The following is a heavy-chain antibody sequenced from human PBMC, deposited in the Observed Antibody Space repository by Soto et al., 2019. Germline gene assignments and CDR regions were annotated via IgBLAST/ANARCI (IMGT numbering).Heavy chain of an antibody. Sequence: SGPTLVNPTQTLTLTCTFSGFSLSTSGVGVGWIRQPPGKALEWLALIYWDDDKRYSPSLKSRLTITKDTSKNQVVLTMTNMDPVDTATYYCAHSSYYDSSGYPRRWRSAFDIWGQGTMVTVSS. CDR2: IYWDDDK. V-gene: IGHV2-5*02. D-gene: IGHD3-22*01. CDR1: GFSLSTSGVG. J-gene: IGHJ3*02. CDR3: AHSSYYDSSGYPRRWRSAFDI.